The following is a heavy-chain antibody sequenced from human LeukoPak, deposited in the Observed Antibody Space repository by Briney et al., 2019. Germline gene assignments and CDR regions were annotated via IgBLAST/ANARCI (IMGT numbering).Heavy chain of an antibody. Sequence: GGSLRLSCAASGFTLSSYWMNWVRQAPGKGLEWVANIKKDGSERYYVDSVKGRVTISRDNNKKSLYLQMNTLRAEDTAVYYCARDLAGPPQEAFDIWGQGTMVTVSS. J-gene: IGHJ3*02. CDR2: IKKDGSER. V-gene: IGHV3-7*01. CDR1: GFTLSSYW. CDR3: ARDLAGPPQEAFDI.